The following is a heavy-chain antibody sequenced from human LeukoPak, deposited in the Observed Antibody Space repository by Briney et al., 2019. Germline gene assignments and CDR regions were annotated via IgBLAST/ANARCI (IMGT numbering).Heavy chain of an antibody. D-gene: IGHD3-22*01. CDR2: IYYTGST. CDR3: AGGGDSGGYYYPMFDY. V-gene: IGHV4-59*01. Sequence: SXTCXXXGVSXXXYYWSWIRQPPGKGLEWIGYIYYTGSTNYNLSLRSRVTISVDTSKNQFSLKLTSVTAADTAVYFCAGGGDSGGYYYPMFDYWGRGTLVTVSS. CDR1: GVSXXXYY. J-gene: IGHJ4*02.